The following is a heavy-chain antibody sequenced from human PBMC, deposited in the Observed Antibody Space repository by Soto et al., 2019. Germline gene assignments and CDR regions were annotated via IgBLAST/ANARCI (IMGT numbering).Heavy chain of an antibody. CDR3: ARGWGSGVHHSCLEV. CDR1: GFSFRNYD. D-gene: IGHD6-19*01. J-gene: IGHJ3*01. V-gene: IGHV3-33*01. CDR2: IWYDGSKR. Sequence: QEQLVESGGGVVQPGRSLRLSCAASGFSFRNYDIHWVRQAPGKGLDWVAVIWYDGSKRYYADSVRGRFTISRDNSGNTVHLQMDSLRAEDTAVYYCARGWGSGVHHSCLEVWGQGTTVVVS.